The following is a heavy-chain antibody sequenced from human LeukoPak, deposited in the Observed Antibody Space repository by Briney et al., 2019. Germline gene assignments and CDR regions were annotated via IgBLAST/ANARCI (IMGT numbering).Heavy chain of an antibody. D-gene: IGHD6-19*01. Sequence: SQTLLLTCAISGDSVSSNSAAWNWIRQSPSRGLEWLGRTYYRSKWYSDYAVSVKSRITINPDTSKNQFSLQLNSVTPEDTAVYYCARDQYSSAPGPFDPWGQGTLVTVSS. J-gene: IGHJ5*02. CDR2: TYYRSKWYS. V-gene: IGHV6-1*01. CDR3: ARDQYSSAPGPFDP. CDR1: GDSVSSNSAA.